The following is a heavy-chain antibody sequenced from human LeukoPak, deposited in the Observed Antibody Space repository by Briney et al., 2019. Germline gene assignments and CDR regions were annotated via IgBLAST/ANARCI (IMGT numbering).Heavy chain of an antibody. CDR2: IYYSGST. J-gene: IGHJ4*02. CDR1: GGSISSGDYY. V-gene: IGHV4-30-4*01. CDR3: ARAAWFGEQATALFDD. D-gene: IGHD3-10*01. Sequence: SETLSLTCTVSGGSISSGDYYWSWIRQPPGKGLEWIGYIYYSGSTYYNPSLKSRVTISVDTSKNQFSLKLSSVTAADTAVYYFARAAWFGEQATALFDDWGQGTLVTVSS.